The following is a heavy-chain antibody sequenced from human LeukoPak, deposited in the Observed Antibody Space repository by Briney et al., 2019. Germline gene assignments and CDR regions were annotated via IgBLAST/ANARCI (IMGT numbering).Heavy chain of an antibody. J-gene: IGHJ5*02. CDR1: GGSISSYY. D-gene: IGHD4-23*01. Sequence: SETLSLTCTVSGGSISSYYWSWIRQPPGKGLEWIGYIYYSGSTNYNPSLKSRVTISVDTSKNQFSLKLSSVTAADTAVYYCARVRPPGWRRWDWFDPWGQGTLATVSS. V-gene: IGHV4-59*01. CDR2: IYYSGST. CDR3: ARVRPPGWRRWDWFDP.